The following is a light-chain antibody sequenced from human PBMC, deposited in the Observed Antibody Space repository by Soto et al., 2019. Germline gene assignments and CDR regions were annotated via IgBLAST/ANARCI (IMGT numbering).Light chain of an antibody. CDR3: QSYDTNNPWV. CDR1: SGSIASYY. J-gene: IGLJ3*02. V-gene: IGLV6-57*03. CDR2: EDN. Sequence: NFMLTQPHSVSESPGKTITISCTRSSGSIASYYVQWYQQRPGSAPTTVIYEDNQRPSVVPDRFSGSIDSSSNSASLTISGLKTEDEADYYCQSYDTNNPWVFGGGTKLTVL.